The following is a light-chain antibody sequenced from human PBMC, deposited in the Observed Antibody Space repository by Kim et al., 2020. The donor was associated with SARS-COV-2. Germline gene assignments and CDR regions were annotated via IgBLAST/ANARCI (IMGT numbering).Light chain of an antibody. Sequence: VSPGERATRSCRASQSLNNNLAWYQQKPGQAPRLLISGASTRATGIPARFSGSASGTEFTLTISSLQSEDFAVYYCQQYNSWPRTFGQGTKLEI. CDR2: GAS. CDR3: QQYNSWPRT. J-gene: IGKJ2*01. CDR1: QSLNNN. V-gene: IGKV3-15*01.